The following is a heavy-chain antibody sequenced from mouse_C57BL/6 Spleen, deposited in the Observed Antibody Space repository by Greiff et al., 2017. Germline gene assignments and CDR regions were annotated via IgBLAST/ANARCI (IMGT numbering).Heavy chain of an antibody. J-gene: IGHJ4*01. Sequence: VHLVESGAELVRPGASVTLSCKASGYTFTDYEMHWVKQTPVHGLEWIGAIDPETGGTAYNQKFKGKAILTADKSSSTAYMELRSLTSEDSAVYYCTREDPNYAMDYWGQGTSVTVSS. CDR2: IDPETGGT. CDR1: GYTFTDYE. CDR3: TREDPNYAMDY. V-gene: IGHV1-15*01.